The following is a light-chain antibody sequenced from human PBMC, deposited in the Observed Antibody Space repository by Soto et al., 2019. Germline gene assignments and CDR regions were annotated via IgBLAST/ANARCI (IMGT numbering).Light chain of an antibody. V-gene: IGLV2-14*02. Sequence: QSALTQPASVSGSPGQSITISCTGTSSDVGSYNLVSWYQQHPGKAPKLMIYEDSKRPSGVSNRFSGSKSGNTASLTISGLQAEDEADYYCSSYAGSSNVLGTGTKVTVL. CDR3: SSYAGSSNV. CDR1: SSDVGSYNL. CDR2: EDS. J-gene: IGLJ1*01.